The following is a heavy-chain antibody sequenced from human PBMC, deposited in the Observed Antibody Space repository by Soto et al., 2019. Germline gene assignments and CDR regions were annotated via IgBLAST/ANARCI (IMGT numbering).Heavy chain of an antibody. CDR1: GYTFTSYY. CDR2: INPSGGST. V-gene: IGHV1-46*01. J-gene: IGHJ6*02. D-gene: IGHD6-6*01. CDR3: AREGRLVPGGASLYYYYYGMDV. Sequence: ASVKVSCKASGYTFTSYYMHWVRQAPGQGLEWMGIINPSGGSTSYAQKFQGRVTMTRDTSTSTVYMELSSLRSEDTAVYYCAREGRLVPGGASLYYYYYGMDVWGQGTTVTVSS.